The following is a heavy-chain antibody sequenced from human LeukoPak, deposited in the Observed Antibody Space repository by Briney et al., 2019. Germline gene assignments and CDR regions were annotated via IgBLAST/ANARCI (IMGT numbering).Heavy chain of an antibody. Sequence: ASVKVSCKASGYTFTGYYMRWVRQAPGQGLEWMGWINPNSGGTNYAQKFQGRVTMTRDTSISTAYMELSRLRSDDTAVYYCARDGYYDSSGYYRNWGQGTLVTVSS. CDR1: GYTFTGYY. D-gene: IGHD3-22*01. CDR3: ARDGYYDSSGYYRN. J-gene: IGHJ4*02. CDR2: INPNSGGT. V-gene: IGHV1-2*02.